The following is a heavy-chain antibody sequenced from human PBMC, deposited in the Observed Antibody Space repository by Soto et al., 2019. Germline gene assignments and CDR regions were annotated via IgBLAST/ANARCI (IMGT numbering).Heavy chain of an antibody. Sequence: QVQLVQSGAEVKKPGSSVKVSCKASGGTFSPYTINWVRQAPGQGLEWMGRIFPFHGVTNYAQKFQARVTITADKSTSTAYMELSGLRFEDTAMYYCTRDWEITVSTWSFGGFWGRGTLVTVSS. CDR1: GGTFSPYT. CDR3: TRDWEITVSTWSFGGF. CDR2: IFPFHGVT. V-gene: IGHV1-69*08. D-gene: IGHD3-10*01. J-gene: IGHJ4*02.